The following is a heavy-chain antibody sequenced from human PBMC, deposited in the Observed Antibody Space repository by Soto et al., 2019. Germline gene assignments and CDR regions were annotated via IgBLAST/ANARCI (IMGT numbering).Heavy chain of an antibody. CDR1: GFTFSSYA. CDR2: ISGSGGST. J-gene: IGHJ3*02. V-gene: IGHV3-23*01. CDR3: AKETGLLWFGELGDAFDI. Sequence: GGSLRLSCAASGFTFSSYAMSWVRQAPGKGLGWVSAISGSGGSTYYADSVKGRFTISRDNSKNTLYLQMNSLRAEDTAVYYCAKETGLLWFGELGDAFDIWGQGTMVTVSS. D-gene: IGHD3-10*01.